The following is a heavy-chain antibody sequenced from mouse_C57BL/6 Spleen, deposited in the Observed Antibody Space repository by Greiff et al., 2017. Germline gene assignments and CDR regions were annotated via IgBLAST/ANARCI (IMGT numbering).Heavy chain of an antibody. D-gene: IGHD6-1*01. J-gene: IGHJ2*01. Sequence: QVQLQQPGTELVKPGASVKLSCKASGYTFTSYWMHWVKQRPGQGLEWIGNINPSNGGTNYNEKFKSKATLTVDKSSSTADMQLSSLPSEDSAVFYCAREEEAKDYFDYWGQGTTLTVSS. CDR1: GYTFTSYW. CDR2: INPSNGGT. V-gene: IGHV1-53*01. CDR3: AREEEAKDYFDY.